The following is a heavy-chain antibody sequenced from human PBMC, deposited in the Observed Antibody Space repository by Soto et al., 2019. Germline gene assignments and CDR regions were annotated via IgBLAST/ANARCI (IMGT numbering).Heavy chain of an antibody. CDR1: GGSFSGYY. D-gene: IGHD3-16*02. CDR3: ARGGKYDYIWGSYRLDY. CDR2: INHSGST. V-gene: IGHV4-34*01. J-gene: IGHJ4*02. Sequence: SETLSLTCAVYGGSFSGYYWSWIRQPPGKGLEWIGEINHSGSTNYNPSLKSRVTISVDTSKNQFSLKLSSVTAADTAVYYCARGGKYDYIWGSYRLDYWGQGTLVTVSS.